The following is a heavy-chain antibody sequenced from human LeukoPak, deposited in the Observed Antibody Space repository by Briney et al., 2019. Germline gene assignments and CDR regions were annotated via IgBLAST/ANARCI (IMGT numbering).Heavy chain of an antibody. CDR1: GCSISSYY. V-gene: IGHV4-59*01. Sequence: SETLSLTCTGSGCSISSYYWSWIRQPPGKGLGWSGYIYYSGSTNYTPSLKSRVTISVDTSKNQFSLKLSSVTAADTAVYYCAMYSMVRGYFDLWGRGTLVTASS. D-gene: IGHD3-10*01. J-gene: IGHJ2*01. CDR3: AMYSMVRGYFDL. CDR2: IYYSGST.